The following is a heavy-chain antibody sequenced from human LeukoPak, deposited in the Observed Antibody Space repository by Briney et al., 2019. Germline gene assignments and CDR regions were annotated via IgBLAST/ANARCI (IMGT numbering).Heavy chain of an antibody. Sequence: GGSLRLSCAASGFTVSSNYMSWVRQAPGKGLEWVSVIYSGGSAYYADSVKGRFTVSRDNSKNTLYLQMNSLRAEDTAVYYCVRGDYGDYTLFDYWGQGTLVTVSS. J-gene: IGHJ4*02. CDR1: GFTVSSNY. D-gene: IGHD4-17*01. CDR3: VRGDYGDYTLFDY. CDR2: IYSGGSA. V-gene: IGHV3-53*01.